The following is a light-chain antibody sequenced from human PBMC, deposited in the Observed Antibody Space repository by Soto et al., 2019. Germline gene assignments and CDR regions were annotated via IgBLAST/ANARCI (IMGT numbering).Light chain of an antibody. CDR1: SSNIGSNY. J-gene: IGLJ2*01. CDR3: GTWDSSLRIVGVV. CDR2: DNN. Sequence: QSVLTQPPSVSAAPGQKVTISCSGSSSNIGSNYVSWYQQLPGTAPKLLIYDNNKRPSGIPDRFSGSKSGTSATLGITGLQTGDEADYYCGTWDSSLRIVGVVFGGGTKLNVL. V-gene: IGLV1-51*01.